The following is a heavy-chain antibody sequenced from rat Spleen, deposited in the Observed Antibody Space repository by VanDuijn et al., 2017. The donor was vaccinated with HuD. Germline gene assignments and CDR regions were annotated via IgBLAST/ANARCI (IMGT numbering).Heavy chain of an antibody. Sequence: EVKLVESGGGLVQPGRSLKLSCAASGFNFNDYWMGWVRQAPGKGLEWIGEINKNSRTVKYTPSLKANFTISRDNAQSTLYLQMNNLGSEDTAIYYCVREDAGVNYWGQGVMVTVSS. V-gene: IGHV4-2*01. J-gene: IGHJ2*01. D-gene: IGHD4-4*01. CDR1: GFNFNDYW. CDR2: INKNSRTV. CDR3: VREDAGVNY.